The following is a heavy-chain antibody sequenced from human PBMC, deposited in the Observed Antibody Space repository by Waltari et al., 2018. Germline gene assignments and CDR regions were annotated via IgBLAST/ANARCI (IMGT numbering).Heavy chain of an antibody. J-gene: IGHJ4*02. CDR3: ASQDIAAAGTWDY. D-gene: IGHD6-13*01. V-gene: IGHV3-48*01. CDR1: GFTFSSYS. CDR2: ISSSSSTI. Sequence: EVQLVESGGGLVQPGGSLRLSCAASGFTFSSYSMNWVRQAPGKGLEWVSYISSSSSTIYYSDSVKGRFTISRDNAKNSLYLQMNSLRADDTAVYYCASQDIAAAGTWDYWGQGTLVTVSS.